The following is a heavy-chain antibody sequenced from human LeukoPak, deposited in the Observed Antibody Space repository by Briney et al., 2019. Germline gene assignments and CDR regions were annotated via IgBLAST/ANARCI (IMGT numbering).Heavy chain of an antibody. CDR3: ARGGPPSIAVAGWFW. CDR2: IRYDGSDK. V-gene: IGHV3-30*02. CDR1: GFTFSSYG. D-gene: IGHD6-19*01. J-gene: IGHJ4*02. Sequence: GGSLRLSCAASGFTFSSYGIHWVRQAPVKGLEWVAFIRYDGSDKYFADIVKGRFTISRDNAKNSLYLQMNSLRAEDTAVYYCARGGPPSIAVAGWFWWGQGTLVTVSS.